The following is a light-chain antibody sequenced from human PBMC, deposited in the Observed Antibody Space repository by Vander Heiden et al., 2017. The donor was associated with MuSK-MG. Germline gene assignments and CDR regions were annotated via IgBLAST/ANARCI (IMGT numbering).Light chain of an antibody. Sequence: QSVLTQPPSVSGAPGQRVTLACTGSRPNTGRCYGLHWYQHLPGAAPRLLNFDNTNRPSGVPDRITGSKSGSSASLAITGLQAEDEADYYCQSYDRSLSGLVVFGGGTKLTVL. CDR1: RPNTGRCYG. CDR2: DNT. J-gene: IGLJ2*01. V-gene: IGLV1-40*01. CDR3: QSYDRSLSGLVV.